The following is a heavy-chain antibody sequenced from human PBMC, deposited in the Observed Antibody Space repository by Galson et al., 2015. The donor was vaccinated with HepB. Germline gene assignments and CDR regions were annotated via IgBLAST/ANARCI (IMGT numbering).Heavy chain of an antibody. CDR3: AREMTPNDAFDI. V-gene: IGHV1-18*01. CDR1: GYTFTSYT. D-gene: IGHD2-15*01. CDR2: IRTYNGNT. J-gene: IGHJ3*02. Sequence: SCKASGYTFTSYTINWVRQAPGQGLEWMAWIRTYNGNTDYAQNLQDRVTVTTDTSTSTAYMELRSLRSDDTAVYYCAREMTPNDAFDIWGQGTMVTVSS.